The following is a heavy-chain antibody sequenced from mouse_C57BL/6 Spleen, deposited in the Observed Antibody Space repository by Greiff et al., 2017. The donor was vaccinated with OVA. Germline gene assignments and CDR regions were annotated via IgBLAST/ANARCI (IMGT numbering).Heavy chain of an antibody. V-gene: IGHV1-53*01. Sequence: QVQLQQPGTELVKPGASVKLSCQASGYTFTSYWMHWVQQRPGPGLEWIGNINPSNGGTNYNEKFKSKATLTVDKSSSTAYMQLSSLTSEDSAVYYCGTAHRRDYFDYWGQGTTLTVSS. CDR3: GTAHRRDYFDY. CDR2: INPSNGGT. CDR1: GYTFTSYW. J-gene: IGHJ2*01. D-gene: IGHD3-2*02.